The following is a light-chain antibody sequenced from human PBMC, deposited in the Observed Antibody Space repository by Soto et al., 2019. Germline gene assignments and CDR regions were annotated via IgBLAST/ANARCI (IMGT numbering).Light chain of an antibody. J-gene: IGKJ5*01. CDR1: HIVTLIY. CDR3: QQYGSSTIT. V-gene: IGKV3-20*01. CDR2: GAS. Sequence: ELLFPKSXGTRSFAPVESAQLSFLSLHIVTLIYLAWYQQNPGQATRLLVYGASSRATGIPDRFGGSGSGTDFTLNISRLEPEDFAVYYCQQYGSSTITVGPGTRLEL.